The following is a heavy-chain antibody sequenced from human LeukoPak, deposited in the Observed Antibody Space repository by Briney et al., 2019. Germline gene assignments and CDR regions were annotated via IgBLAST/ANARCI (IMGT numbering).Heavy chain of an antibody. CDR2: IYSGGST. V-gene: IGHV3-66*01. Sequence: GGSLRLSCAASGFTVSSNYMSWVRQAPGKGLEWVSVIYSGGSTYYADSVKGRFTISRDNSKNTLYLQMNSLRAEDTAVYYCAREMFEANDAFDSWGQGTMVTVSS. J-gene: IGHJ3*01. CDR1: GFTVSSNY. CDR3: AREMFEANDAFDS. D-gene: IGHD3-10*02.